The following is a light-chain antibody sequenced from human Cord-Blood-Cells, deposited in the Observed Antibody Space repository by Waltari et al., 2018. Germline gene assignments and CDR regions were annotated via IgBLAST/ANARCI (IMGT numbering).Light chain of an antibody. V-gene: IGLV1-51*02. CDR2: ENN. CDR3: GTWDSSLSALV. Sequence: QSVLTQPPSVSAAPGQQVTISCSGSSSNIGNNYLCWYQQLPGTAPKLLIYENNKRPSGIPDRFSGSKSGTSATLGITGLQTGDEADYYCGTWDSSLSALVFGGGTKLTVL. CDR1: SSNIGNNY. J-gene: IGLJ2*01.